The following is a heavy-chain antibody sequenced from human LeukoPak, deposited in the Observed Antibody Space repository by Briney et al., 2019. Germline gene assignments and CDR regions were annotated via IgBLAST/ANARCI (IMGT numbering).Heavy chain of an antibody. J-gene: IGHJ4*02. CDR2: IYTSGST. CDR3: ARLVSYYDRTGFVFDY. Sequence: SETLSLTCTVSGGSISSYYWSWIRQPAGKGLEWIGRIYTSGSTNYNPSLKSRVTISVDTSKNRFSLKLSSVTAADTAVYYCARLVSYYDRTGFVFDYWGQGTLVTVSS. D-gene: IGHD3-22*01. V-gene: IGHV4-4*07. CDR1: GGSISSYY.